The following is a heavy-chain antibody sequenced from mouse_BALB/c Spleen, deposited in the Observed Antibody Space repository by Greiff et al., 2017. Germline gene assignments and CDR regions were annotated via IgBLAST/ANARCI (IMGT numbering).Heavy chain of an antibody. D-gene: IGHD1-1*01. Sequence: EVKLVESGGGLVKPGGSLKLSCAASGFAFSSYDMSWVRQTPEKRLEWVAYISSGGGSTYYPDTVKGRFTISRDNAKNTLYLQMSSLKSEDTAMYYCARLHYYGSMDYWGQGTSVTVSS. CDR2: ISSGGGST. CDR1: GFAFSSYD. J-gene: IGHJ4*01. CDR3: ARLHYYGSMDY. V-gene: IGHV5-12-1*01.